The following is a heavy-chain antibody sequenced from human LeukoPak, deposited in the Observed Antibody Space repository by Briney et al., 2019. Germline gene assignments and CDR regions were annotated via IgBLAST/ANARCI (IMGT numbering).Heavy chain of an antibody. CDR3: AKVAFGSGVGYYYGMDV. J-gene: IGHJ6*02. D-gene: IGHD3-10*01. CDR2: ISASGGST. CDR1: GFTVSYSH. Sequence: GGSLRLSCAASGFTVSYSHMSWVRQAPGKGLEWVSGISASGGSTYYADSVKGRFTISRDNSKSTLYLQVNSLRAEDTALYYCAKVAFGSGVGYYYGMDVWGQGTTVTVSS. V-gene: IGHV3-23*01.